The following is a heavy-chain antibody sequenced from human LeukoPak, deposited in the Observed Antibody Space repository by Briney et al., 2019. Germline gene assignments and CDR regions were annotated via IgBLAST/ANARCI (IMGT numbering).Heavy chain of an antibody. V-gene: IGHV3-30-3*01. D-gene: IGHD5-24*01. J-gene: IGHJ5*02. CDR2: ISYDGSNK. CDR3: AKGRDGYNSYWFDP. Sequence: PGGSLRLSCAASGFTFSSYAMHWVRQAPGKGLEWVAVISYDGSNKYYADSVKGRFTISRDNSKNTLYLQMNSLRAEDTAVYYCAKGRDGYNSYWFDPWGQGTLVTVSS. CDR1: GFTFSSYA.